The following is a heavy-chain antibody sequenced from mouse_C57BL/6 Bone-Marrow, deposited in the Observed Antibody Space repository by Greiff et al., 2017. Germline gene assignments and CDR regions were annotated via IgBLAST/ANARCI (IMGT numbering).Heavy chain of an antibody. CDR1: GFTFSDYG. Sequence: EVMLVESGGGLVKPGGSLKLSCAASGFTFSDYGMHWVRQAPEKGLEWVAYISSGSSTIYYADTVKGRFTISRDNAKNNLYLQMSHLKSEDTAMYYCARITTVVAPFDYWGQGTTLTVSS. J-gene: IGHJ2*01. CDR2: ISSGSSTI. V-gene: IGHV5-17*03. CDR3: ARITTVVAPFDY. D-gene: IGHD1-1*01.